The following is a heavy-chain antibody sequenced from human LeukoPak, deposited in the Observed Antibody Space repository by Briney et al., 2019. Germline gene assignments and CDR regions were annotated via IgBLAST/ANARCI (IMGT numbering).Heavy chain of an antibody. D-gene: IGHD2-2*01. Sequence: ASVKVSCKASGYTFTSYGITWVRQAPGQGLEWMGWISAYNGNTNYAQKLQGRVTMTTDTSTSTAYMELRSLRSDDTAAYYCARQPSTTSWRWFDPWGQGTLVTVSS. CDR2: ISAYNGNT. J-gene: IGHJ5*02. CDR1: GYTFTSYG. V-gene: IGHV1-18*01. CDR3: ARQPSTTSWRWFDP.